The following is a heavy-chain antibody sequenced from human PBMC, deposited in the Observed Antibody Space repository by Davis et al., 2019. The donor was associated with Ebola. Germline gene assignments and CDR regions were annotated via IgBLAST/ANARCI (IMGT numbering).Heavy chain of an antibody. CDR2: INVGNGNT. D-gene: IGHD1-14*01. J-gene: IGHJ4*02. CDR3: ARDRNWLPYDY. V-gene: IGHV1-3*01. Sequence: ASVNVSCKASGYTFTDYPVHWVRQAPGQGLEWMGWINVGNGNTKYSQKFKGRVTITRDTSASTAYMELSSLRSEDTAVYYCARDRNWLPYDYWGQGTLVTVSS. CDR1: GYTFTDYP.